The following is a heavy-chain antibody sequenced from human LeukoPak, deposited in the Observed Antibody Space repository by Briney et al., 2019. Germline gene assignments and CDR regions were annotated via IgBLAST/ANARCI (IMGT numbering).Heavy chain of an antibody. J-gene: IGHJ4*02. Sequence: GGSLRLSCAASGFTFRNYVMNWVRQAPGKGLEWVSGISGSGDSTYYADSVKGRFTISRDNSKNTLYLQMNSLRVKDTAAYYCAKVRAPSGWFNSDYWGQGTLVTVSS. CDR2: ISGSGDST. V-gene: IGHV3-23*01. CDR1: GFTFRNYV. CDR3: AKVRAPSGWFNSDY. D-gene: IGHD6-19*01.